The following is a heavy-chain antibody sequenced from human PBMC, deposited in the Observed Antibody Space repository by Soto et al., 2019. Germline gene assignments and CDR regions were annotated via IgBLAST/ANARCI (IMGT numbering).Heavy chain of an antibody. CDR2: IYWDDDK. V-gene: IGHV2-5*02. CDR1: GFSLSTSGVG. D-gene: IGHD2-8*02. Sequence: QITLKESGPTLVKPTQTLTLTCTFSGFSLSTSGVGVGWIRQPPAKALEWLALIYWDDDKRYSPSLKSRLTITKDTSKNQVILTMTNMDPVDTATYYCAHRRGVPYQDYWGQGTLVTVSS. J-gene: IGHJ4*02. CDR3: AHRRGVPYQDY.